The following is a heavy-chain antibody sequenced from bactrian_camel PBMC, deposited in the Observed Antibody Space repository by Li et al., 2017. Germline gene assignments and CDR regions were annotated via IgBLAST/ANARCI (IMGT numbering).Heavy chain of an antibody. Sequence: QVQLVESGGGSVQAGGSLTLSCEASTYTYAFSQYCMGWFRQAPGKERAGVAAIEGDGSTRYADSVKGRFTISKDNAKNTLYLQMNNLQPEDTAMYYCAADRIRGFGLKVGSFTYWGQGTQVTVS. D-gene: IGHD5*01. V-gene: IGHV3S53*01. J-gene: IGHJ4*01. CDR1: TYTYAFSQYC. CDR3: AADRIRGFGLKVGSFTY. CDR2: IEGDGST.